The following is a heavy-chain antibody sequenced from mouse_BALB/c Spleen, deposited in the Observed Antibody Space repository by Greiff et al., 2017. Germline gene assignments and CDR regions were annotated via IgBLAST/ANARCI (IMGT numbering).Heavy chain of an antibody. CDR1: GYAFTNYL. J-gene: IGHJ4*01. CDR2: INPGSGGT. V-gene: IGHV1-54*01. Sequence: QVQLKESGAELVRPGTSVKVSCKASGYAFTNYLIEWVKQRPGQGLEWIGVINPGSGGTNYNEKFKGKATLTADKSSSTAYMQLSSLTSDDSAVYFCARRGAYAMDYRGQGTSVTVSS. CDR3: ARRGAYAMDY.